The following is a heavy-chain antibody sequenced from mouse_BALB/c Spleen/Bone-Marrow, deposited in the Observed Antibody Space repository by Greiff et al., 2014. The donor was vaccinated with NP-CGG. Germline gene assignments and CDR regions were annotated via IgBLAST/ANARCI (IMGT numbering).Heavy chain of an antibody. D-gene: IGHD2-3*01. Sequence: EVQLQQSGADPVKPGASVKLSCTTSGFNIKDTFMHWVKQRPEQGLERIGRIDPASGNTKYDPKFQGKATITADTSSNKVSLQLSGLTSEDTAVYYCAHDAPFTYWGQGTLVTVSA. CDR3: AHDAPFTY. V-gene: IGHV14-3*02. J-gene: IGHJ3*01. CDR1: GFNIKDTF. CDR2: IDPASGNT.